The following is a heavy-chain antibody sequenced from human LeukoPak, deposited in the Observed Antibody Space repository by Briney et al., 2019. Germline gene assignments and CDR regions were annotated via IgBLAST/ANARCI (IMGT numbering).Heavy chain of an antibody. CDR1: GVSFNNFA. D-gene: IGHD3-22*01. CDR2: ISGRGDNT. CDR3: ARSHDSSGYYYVKYFQH. Sequence: GGSLRLSCVASGVSFNNFAMSWVRQAPGKGLEWVSSISGRGDNTYYRDSVKGRFTISGDNAKNSLYLQMNSLRAEDTAVYYCARSHDSSGYYYVKYFQHWGQGTLVTVSS. V-gene: IGHV3-23*01. J-gene: IGHJ1*01.